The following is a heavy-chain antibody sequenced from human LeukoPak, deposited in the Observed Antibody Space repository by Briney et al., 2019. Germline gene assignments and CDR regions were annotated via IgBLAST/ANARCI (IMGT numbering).Heavy chain of an antibody. D-gene: IGHD2-2*01. CDR3: ARGQPAATIINYYYYGMDV. CDR1: GITFKDYH. CDR2: ISSNGSTI. V-gene: IGHV3-11*01. Sequence: GSLRLSCAASGITFKDYHMGLIRQAPGKGLGWVSYISSNGSTIYYADSVKGRFTISRDNAKNSLYLQMNSLRAEDTAVYYCARGQPAATIINYYYYGMDVWGQGTTVTVSS. J-gene: IGHJ6*02.